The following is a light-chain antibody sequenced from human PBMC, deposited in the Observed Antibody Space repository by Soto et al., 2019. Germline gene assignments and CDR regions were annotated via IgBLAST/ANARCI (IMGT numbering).Light chain of an antibody. Sequence: QSALTQPASVSGSPGQSITISCTGTSSDVGGYIYVSRYQQHPGKAPKLMIYDVTSRPSGVSYRFSGSKSGNTASLTISGLQAEDEADYYCSSYTNSITYVFGSGTKVTVL. V-gene: IGLV2-14*01. CDR1: SSDVGGYIY. CDR3: SSYTNSITYV. J-gene: IGLJ1*01. CDR2: DVT.